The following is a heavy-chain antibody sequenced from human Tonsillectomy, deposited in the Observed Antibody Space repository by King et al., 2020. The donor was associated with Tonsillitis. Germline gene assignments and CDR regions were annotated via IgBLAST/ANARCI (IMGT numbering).Heavy chain of an antibody. CDR3: ARGNPYYDFWSGYYEGFDY. J-gene: IGHJ4*02. CDR1: GFTFSSYS. CDR2: ISSSSSTI. V-gene: IGHV3-48*02. D-gene: IGHD3-3*01. Sequence: VQLVESGGGLVQPGGSLRLSCAASGFTFSSYSMNWVRQAPGKGLEWVSYISSSSSTIYYADSVKGRFTISRDNAKNSLYLQMNSLRDEDTAVYYCARGNPYYDFWSGYYEGFDYWGQGTLVTVSS.